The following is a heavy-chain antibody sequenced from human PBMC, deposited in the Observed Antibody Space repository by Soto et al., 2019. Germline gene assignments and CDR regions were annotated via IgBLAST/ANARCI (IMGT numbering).Heavy chain of an antibody. Sequence: EVQLLESGGGLTQPGGSLRLSCAASGIIFSDYAMYWVRQAPGKGLEWVSVISGRGGTTYYADSVRGRFTMSRDNSRNTIYLQMMSLRAEDTAVYYCAKVIGGSESYWGGSHYYYALDVWGQGTTVTVSS. CDR1: GIIFSDYA. V-gene: IGHV3-23*01. CDR2: ISGRGGTT. J-gene: IGHJ6*02. D-gene: IGHD3-10*01. CDR3: AKVIGGSESYWGGSHYYYALDV.